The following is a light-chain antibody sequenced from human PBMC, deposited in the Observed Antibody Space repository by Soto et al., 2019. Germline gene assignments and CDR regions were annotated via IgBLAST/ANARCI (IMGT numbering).Light chain of an antibody. Sequence: DIQMTQSPSSLFASVGDRVSITCRASQGIRNNLGWYQQKPGEAPKRLINGASSLQSGVPSRFSGSGSGTEFTLTISSLRPEDFATYYCLQHDSYPRTFGQGTKLEIK. CDR3: LQHDSYPRT. J-gene: IGKJ1*01. V-gene: IGKV1-17*01. CDR2: GAS. CDR1: QGIRNN.